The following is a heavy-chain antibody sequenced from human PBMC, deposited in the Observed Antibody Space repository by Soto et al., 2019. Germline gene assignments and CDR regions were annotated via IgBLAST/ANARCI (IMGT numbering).Heavy chain of an antibody. Sequence: ASVKVSCKASGYTFTSYGISWVRQAPGQGLEWMGWISAYNGNTNYAQKLQGRVTMTTDTSTSTAYMELRSLRSDDTAVYYCARTGGHDILAVVGWFDPWGQGTLVTVSS. CDR2: ISAYNGNT. CDR3: ARTGGHDILAVVGWFDP. D-gene: IGHD3-9*01. V-gene: IGHV1-18*01. J-gene: IGHJ5*02. CDR1: GYTFTSYG.